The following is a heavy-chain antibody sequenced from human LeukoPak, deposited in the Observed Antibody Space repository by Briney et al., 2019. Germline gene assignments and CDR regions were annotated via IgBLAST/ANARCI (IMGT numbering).Heavy chain of an antibody. CDR3: ARSLGYCSGTSCQRWFDP. D-gene: IGHD2-2*01. Sequence: SETLSLTCTVSGGSIRRFYWSWLRQPAGKGLEWIGRIYTSETSSYNPSLKSRVTMAVDTSKNQFSLKLSSVTAADTAVYYCARSLGYCSGTSCQRWFDPWGQGTLVTVSS. V-gene: IGHV4-4*07. CDR1: GGSIRRFY. CDR2: IYTSETS. J-gene: IGHJ5*02.